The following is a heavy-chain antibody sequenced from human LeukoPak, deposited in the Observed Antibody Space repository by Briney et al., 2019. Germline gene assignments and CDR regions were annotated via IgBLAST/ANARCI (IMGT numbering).Heavy chain of an antibody. Sequence: KPGGSLRLSCAASGFTFSSYSMNWVRQAPGKGLEWVSSIGSRSTYTYSADSVKGRFTISRDNAKNSLYLQMNSLRAGDTAVYYCASGGLNFDAFDIWGQGTMVTVSS. CDR1: GFTFSSYS. D-gene: IGHD1-20*01. J-gene: IGHJ3*02. CDR2: IGSRSTYT. CDR3: ASGGLNFDAFDI. V-gene: IGHV3-21*01.